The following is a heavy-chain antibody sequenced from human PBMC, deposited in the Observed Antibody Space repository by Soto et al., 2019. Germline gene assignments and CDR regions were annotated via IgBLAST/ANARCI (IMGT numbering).Heavy chain of an antibody. V-gene: IGHV3-48*01. J-gene: IGHJ4*02. CDR3: ARDTTKLDYGDYPDYFDY. Sequence: GGSLRLSCAASGFTFSHYSMNWVRQAPGKGLEWVSYISSSSTIYYADSVKGRFTISRDNAKNSLYLQMNSLRAEDTAVYYCARDTTKLDYGDYPDYFDYWGQGTLVTVSS. D-gene: IGHD4-17*01. CDR1: GFTFSHYS. CDR2: ISSSSTI.